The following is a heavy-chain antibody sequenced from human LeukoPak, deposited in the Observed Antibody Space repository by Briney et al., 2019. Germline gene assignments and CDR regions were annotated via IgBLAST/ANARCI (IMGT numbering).Heavy chain of an antibody. CDR3: ARESYAYYMDV. CDR2: IYYSGST. J-gene: IGHJ6*03. Sequence: PSETLSLTCTVSGGSISSGDYYWSCIRQPPGKGLEWIGYIYYSGSTYYNPSLKSRVTISVDTSENQFSLKLSSVTAADTAVYYCARESYAYYMDVWGKGTTVTVSS. D-gene: IGHD3-16*01. V-gene: IGHV4-30-4*01. CDR1: GGSISSGDYY.